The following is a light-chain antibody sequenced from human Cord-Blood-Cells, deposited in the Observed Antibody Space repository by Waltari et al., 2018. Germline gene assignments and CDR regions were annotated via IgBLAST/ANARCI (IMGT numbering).Light chain of an antibody. J-gene: IGLJ2*01. V-gene: IGLV1-44*01. CDR2: SNN. CDR1: SSHTGSNT. CDR3: AAWDDSLNGPV. Sequence: QSVLTQPPSASGTPGQRVTISCSGSSSHTGSNTVHWYQQLPGTAPKLLIYSNNQRPSGVPDRFSGSKSGTSASLAISGLQSEDEADYYCAAWDDSLNGPVFGGGTKLTVL.